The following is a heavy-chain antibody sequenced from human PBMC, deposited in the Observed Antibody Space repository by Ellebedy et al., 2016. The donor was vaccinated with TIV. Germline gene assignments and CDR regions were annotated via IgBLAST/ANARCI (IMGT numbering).Heavy chain of an antibody. CDR2: IWHDGSHS. CDR3: ASELVGNTDFDY. Sequence: GESLKISCAASGFTFSIYGTHWVCQAPGKELAWVGIIWHDGSHSYYADSVKGRFTISRDNSKNTVDLQMNSLRADDTAVYYCASELVGNTDFDYWGQGTLVTVSS. CDR1: GFTFSIYG. J-gene: IGHJ4*02. D-gene: IGHD1-26*01. V-gene: IGHV3-33*01.